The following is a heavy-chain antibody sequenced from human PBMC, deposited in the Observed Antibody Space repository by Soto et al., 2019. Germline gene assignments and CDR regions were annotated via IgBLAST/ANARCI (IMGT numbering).Heavy chain of an antibody. V-gene: IGHV4-4*07. D-gene: IGHD6-19*01. CDR3: AREDGKPWLVHY. J-gene: IGHJ4*02. CDR1: GGSISSYY. Sequence: QVQLQESGPGLVKPSATLSLTCTVSGGSISSYYWSWIRQPARTGLEWIGRIYTSGSTNYNPSLTNRVAISVDTSKNHITRKLSSVTAADTAVYYCAREDGKPWLVHYWGQGTLVTVSS. CDR2: IYTSGST.